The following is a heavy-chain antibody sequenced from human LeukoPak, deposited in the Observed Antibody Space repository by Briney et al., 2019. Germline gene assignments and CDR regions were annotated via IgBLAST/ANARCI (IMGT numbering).Heavy chain of an antibody. Sequence: SETLSLTCNVSGDAVINNHYYWGWIRQPPGKGLEWIGSIYYSGSTYYNPSLKSRVTISVDTSKNQFSLKLSSVTAADTAVYYCARLIAARRGHYFDYWGQGTLVTVSS. CDR1: GDAVINNHYY. CDR2: IYYSGST. CDR3: ARLIAARRGHYFDY. D-gene: IGHD6-6*01. J-gene: IGHJ4*02. V-gene: IGHV4-39*01.